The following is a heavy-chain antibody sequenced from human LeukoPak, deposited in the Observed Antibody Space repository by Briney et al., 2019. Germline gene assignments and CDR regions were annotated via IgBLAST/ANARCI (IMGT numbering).Heavy chain of an antibody. V-gene: IGHV5-51*01. D-gene: IGHD6-6*01. CDR2: RYPGDSDT. CDR3: TAARYYYAVDV. J-gene: IGHJ6*02. CDR1: GYSFPTYW. Sequence: GESLKISCKGSGYSFPTYWIGWARQMPGKGLEWVGIRYPGDSDTRYSPSFQGQVTISADKSISTVYLQWSSLKASDTAIYYCTAARYYYAVDVWGQGTTVTVSS.